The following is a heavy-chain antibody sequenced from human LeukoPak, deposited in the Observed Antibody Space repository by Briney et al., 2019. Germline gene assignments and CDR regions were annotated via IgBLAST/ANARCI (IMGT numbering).Heavy chain of an antibody. CDR2: INSLSGRT. V-gene: IGHV1-46*01. CDR3: ARERAFTTTCVGSW. CDR1: GYTFTSYY. D-gene: IGHD1-14*01. J-gene: IGHJ4*02. Sequence: ASVKVSYKASGYTFTSYYKHLVLQAPGQGLEWMGIINSLSGRTTYAQKFQGRVTMTRDTSTSTIYMELSSLGSDDTSVYYCARERAFTTTCVGSWWGQGTLVTVSS.